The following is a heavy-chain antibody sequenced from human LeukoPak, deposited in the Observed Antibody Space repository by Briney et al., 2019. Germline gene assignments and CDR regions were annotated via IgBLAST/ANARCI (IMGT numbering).Heavy chain of an antibody. Sequence: GGSLRLSCAASGFTFSSYAMSWVRQAPGKGLEWVSAISGSGGSTYYADSVKGRFTISRDNSKNTLYLQMNSLRAEDTAVYYCAKERATGGYVPTEYFDYWGQGTLVTVSS. CDR1: GFTFSSYA. CDR3: AKERATGGYVPTEYFDY. J-gene: IGHJ4*02. V-gene: IGHV3-23*01. D-gene: IGHD7-27*01. CDR2: ISGSGGST.